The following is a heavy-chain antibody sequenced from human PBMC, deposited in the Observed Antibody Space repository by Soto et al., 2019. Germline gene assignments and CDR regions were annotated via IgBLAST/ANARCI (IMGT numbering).Heavy chain of an antibody. CDR2: IYTSGST. Sequence: GGSLRLSCAASGFSVSNTYMNWVRQAPGKGLEWISVIYTSGSTDYADSVKGRFTISRDNSKNTLFLQMNSLRTEDTALYYCAKDRYGSYSHSSDAPNCGQATLLTVSS. CDR1: GFSVSNTY. J-gene: IGHJ4*02. CDR3: AKDRYGSYSHSSDAPN. D-gene: IGHD3-22*01. V-gene: IGHV3-53*01.